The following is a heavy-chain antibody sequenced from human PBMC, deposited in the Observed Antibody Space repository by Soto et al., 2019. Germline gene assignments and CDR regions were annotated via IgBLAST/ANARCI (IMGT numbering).Heavy chain of an antibody. CDR2: INAGNGNT. V-gene: IGHV1-3*01. J-gene: IGHJ6*03. Sequence: ASVKVSCKASGYTFTSYAMHWVRQAPGQRLEWMGWINAGNGNTKYSQKFQGRVTITRDTSASTAYMELSSLRSEDTAVYYCARDGAAGTQYYYYYMDVWGKGTTVTVSS. D-gene: IGHD6-13*01. CDR1: GYTFTSYA. CDR3: ARDGAAGTQYYYYYMDV.